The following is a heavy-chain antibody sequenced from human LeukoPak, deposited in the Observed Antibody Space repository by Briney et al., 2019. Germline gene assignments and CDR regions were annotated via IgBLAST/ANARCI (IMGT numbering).Heavy chain of an antibody. D-gene: IGHD2-2*01. Sequence: GGSLRLSCAAPGFTFSSYGMHWVRQAPGKGLEWVAVIWYDGSNKYYADSVKGRFTISRGNSKSTLYLQMNSLRAEDTAVYYCARDMHYYYGMDVWGQGTTVTVSS. CDR2: IWYDGSNK. CDR3: ARDMHYYYGMDV. CDR1: GFTFSSYG. V-gene: IGHV3-33*01. J-gene: IGHJ6*02.